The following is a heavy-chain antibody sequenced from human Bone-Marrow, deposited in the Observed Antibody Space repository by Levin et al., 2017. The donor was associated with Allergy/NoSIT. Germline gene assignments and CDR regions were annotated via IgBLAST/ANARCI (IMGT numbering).Heavy chain of an antibody. Sequence: LRLSCAVSGASISSGGYSWNWIRQSPGKGLEWIGSIYHSGSTNYKTSLRSRVTISLDMSKNHFSLMLTSVTAADTAVYFCARDRGGGYYDYWGQGTLVTVSS. CDR3: ARDRGGGYYDY. J-gene: IGHJ4*02. CDR1: GASISSGGYS. V-gene: IGHV4-30-2*06. D-gene: IGHD2-15*01. CDR2: IYHSGST.